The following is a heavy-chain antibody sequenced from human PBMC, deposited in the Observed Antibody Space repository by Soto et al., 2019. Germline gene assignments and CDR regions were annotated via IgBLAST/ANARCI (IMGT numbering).Heavy chain of an antibody. Sequence: EVQLVESGGGLVKPGGSLRLSCAASGFTFSNACMNWVRQAPGKGLEWVARIKSKTDGGKTDYAAPVKGRFTISRDDSNNKLYLQMNNLKTEDTAVYYCTTDAVDTAMVYYYYYYGMDVWGQGTTVTVSS. CDR2: IKSKTDGGKT. CDR3: TTDAVDTAMVYYYYYYGMDV. J-gene: IGHJ6*02. CDR1: GFTFSNAC. V-gene: IGHV3-15*07. D-gene: IGHD5-18*01.